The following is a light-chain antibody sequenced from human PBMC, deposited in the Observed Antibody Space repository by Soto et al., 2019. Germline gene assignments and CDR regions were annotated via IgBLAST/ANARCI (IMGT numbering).Light chain of an antibody. CDR1: QSVRSN. J-gene: IGKJ2*01. Sequence: EIVMTQSPATLSVSPGERATLSCRASQSVRSNLAWYQQKPGQAPRLLIYGASTRATGIPARFSGSGSGTEFTQTISSLNSEDFAVYYSQQYVNWPPYTFGQGTNLELK. V-gene: IGKV3-15*01. CDR2: GAS. CDR3: QQYVNWPPYT.